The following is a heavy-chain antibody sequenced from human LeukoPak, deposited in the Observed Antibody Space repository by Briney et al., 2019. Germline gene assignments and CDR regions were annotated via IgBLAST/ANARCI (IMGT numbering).Heavy chain of an antibody. V-gene: IGHV4-39*01. CDR3: GRLFDS. CDR2: INYSGTT. J-gene: IGHJ4*02. Sequence: SETLSLTCTVSGGAIISDNFYWGWVRQPPGKGLEWVGSINYSGTTYYNPSLRSRLSISVDTSRTQFFLRLNSFTAADTAVYYCGRLFDSWGQGILVTVSS. CDR1: GGAIISDNFY.